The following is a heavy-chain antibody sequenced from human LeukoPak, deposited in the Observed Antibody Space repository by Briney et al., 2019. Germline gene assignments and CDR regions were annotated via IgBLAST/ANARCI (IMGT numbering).Heavy chain of an antibody. J-gene: IGHJ3*02. Sequence: GGSLRLSCAASGFTFSGHAMTWVRQAPGKGLQWVSSISSGSRYISYAESLKGRFTISRDNAKNSLFLQMNSLGAEDTALYFCARHLFDIVVVPSAIDSFDIWGQGTMVTVSP. CDR2: ISSGSRYI. CDR1: GFTFSGHA. CDR3: ARHLFDIVVVPSAIDSFDI. D-gene: IGHD2-2*02. V-gene: IGHV3-21*01.